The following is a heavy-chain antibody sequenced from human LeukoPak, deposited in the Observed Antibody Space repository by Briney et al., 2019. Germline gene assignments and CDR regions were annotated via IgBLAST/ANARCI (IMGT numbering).Heavy chain of an antibody. CDR2: INTYTGNP. V-gene: IGHV7-4-1*02. J-gene: IGHJ4*02. CDR1: GYTFTSYA. CDR3: ARSDYYGSGSYSTY. Sequence: ASVKVSCKASGYTFTSYAMHWVRQAPGQGLEWLGWINTYTGNPTYAQGFTGRFVFSLDTSVSTAYLQISSLKAEDTAVYYCARSDYYGSGSYSTYWGQGTLVTVSS. D-gene: IGHD3-10*01.